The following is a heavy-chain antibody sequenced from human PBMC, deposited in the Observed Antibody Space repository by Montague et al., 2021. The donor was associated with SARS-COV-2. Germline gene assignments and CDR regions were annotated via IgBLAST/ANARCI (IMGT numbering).Heavy chain of an antibody. CDR2: ISYDGSNK. D-gene: IGHD7-27*01. CDR3: ARTRMGNYYYGMDV. V-gene: IGHV3-30*04. Sequence: SLRLSCAASGFTFSSYAMHWVRQAPGKGLEWVAVISYDGSNKYYADSVKGRFTISRDNSKNTLYLQMNSLRAEDTAVYYCARTRMGNYYYGMDVWGQGTTVTVSS. J-gene: IGHJ6*02. CDR1: GFTFSSYA.